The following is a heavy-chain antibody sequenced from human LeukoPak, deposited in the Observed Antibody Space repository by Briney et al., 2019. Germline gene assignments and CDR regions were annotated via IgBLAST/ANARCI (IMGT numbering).Heavy chain of an antibody. CDR2: IRGSSTTI. Sequence: GGSLRLSCAASGFSFSTSSVSWVRQTPGRGREWISYIRGSSTTIYYTDSVKGRFTISRDNARNSLYLQMNDMRAEDTGVYFCARNARSHCGTDACYGPYFAYWGQGSLVTVSS. V-gene: IGHV3-48*01. J-gene: IGHJ4*02. CDR3: ARNARSHCGTDACYGPYFAY. CDR1: GFSFSTSS. D-gene: IGHD2-2*01.